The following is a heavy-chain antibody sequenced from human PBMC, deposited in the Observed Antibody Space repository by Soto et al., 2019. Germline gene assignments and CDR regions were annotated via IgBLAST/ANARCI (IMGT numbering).Heavy chain of an antibody. CDR1: GFTFSSYG. J-gene: IGHJ4*02. CDR3: AKEGGLSGGYYISSSYYFDY. Sequence: QVQLVESGGGVVQPGRSLRLSCVASGFTFSSYGMHWVRQAPGKGLEWVAIISYDGSNTYYADAVKGRFTISRDNSTNTLYMQMNSLKAEATSVYYCAKEGGLSGGYYISSSYYFDYWGQGTLVTVSS. V-gene: IGHV3-30*18. CDR2: ISYDGSNT. D-gene: IGHD1-26*01.